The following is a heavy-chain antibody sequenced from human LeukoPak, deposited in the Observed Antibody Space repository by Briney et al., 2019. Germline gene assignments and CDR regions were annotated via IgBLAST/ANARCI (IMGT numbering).Heavy chain of an antibody. CDR1: GGSISSGGYY. Sequence: SETLSLTCTVSGGSISSGGYYWSWIRQHPGKGLEWIGYIYYSGSTYYNPSVKSRVTISVDTSKNQFSLTLSSVTAADTAVYYCARVSSGSGYFFPRGAFDIWGQGTMVTVSS. CDR3: ARVSSGSGYFFPRGAFDI. D-gene: IGHD3-22*01. CDR2: IYYSGST. J-gene: IGHJ3*02. V-gene: IGHV4-31*03.